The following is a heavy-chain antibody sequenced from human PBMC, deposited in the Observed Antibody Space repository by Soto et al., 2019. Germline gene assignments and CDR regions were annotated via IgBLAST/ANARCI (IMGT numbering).Heavy chain of an antibody. CDR3: AGSRTFPAPDYDILTGFYEDYVFDF. Sequence: ASVKVSCKASGYTFTSYGISWVRQAPGQGLEWMGWISAYNGNTNYAQKLQGRVTMTTDTSTSTAYMELRSLRSDDTAVYYCAGSRTFPAPDYDILTGFYEDYVFDFGG. V-gene: IGHV1-18*01. J-gene: IGHJ3*01. CDR1: GYTFTSYG. D-gene: IGHD3-9*01. CDR2: ISAYNGNT.